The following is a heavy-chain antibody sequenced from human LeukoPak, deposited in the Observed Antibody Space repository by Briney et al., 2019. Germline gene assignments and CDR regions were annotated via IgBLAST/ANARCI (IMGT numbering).Heavy chain of an antibody. J-gene: IGHJ4*02. Sequence: GGSLRLSCAVLDLTFSSYWMHWVRQAPGKGLVWVSRINSDGRSTNYADSVKGRFTISRDNAKNTLYLQMNSLRAEDTAVYYCARMYTPGTSVIEYWCQGTLVTVSS. CDR2: INSDGRST. V-gene: IGHV3-74*01. CDR3: ARMYTPGTSVIEY. CDR1: DLTFSSYW. D-gene: IGHD1-1*01.